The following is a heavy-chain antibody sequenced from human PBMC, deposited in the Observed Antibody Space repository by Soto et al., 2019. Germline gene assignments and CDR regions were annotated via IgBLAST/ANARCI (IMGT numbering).Heavy chain of an antibody. J-gene: IGHJ4*02. V-gene: IGHV4-59*01. D-gene: IGHD3-22*01. CDR3: ARAPAYYYQSSAFFDA. Sequence: QVRLQESGPGLVKTSETLSLTCSVSGDSISSYDWSWIRQPPGKGLEWIGYISYTGNTNSNPSLQSRVTISADTSKNQFSLKMSSVTAADTAVYYCARAPAYYYQSSAFFDAWGQGTLVTVSS. CDR1: GDSISSYD. CDR2: ISYTGNT.